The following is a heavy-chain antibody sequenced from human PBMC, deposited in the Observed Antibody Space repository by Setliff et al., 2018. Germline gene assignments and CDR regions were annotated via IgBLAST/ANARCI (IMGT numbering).Heavy chain of an antibody. CDR3: ARSEGSSWLSSYYYYYGMDV. D-gene: IGHD6-13*01. CDR2: INPKTGGT. V-gene: IGHV1-2*04. Sequence: ASVKVSCKTSGYAFTDNYIHWVRQAPGQGLEWMGWINPKTGGTNLAQKFQGWVSMTRDTSITTAYMELSRLRSDDTAVYYCARSEGSSWLSSYYYYYGMDVWGQGTTVTVSS. J-gene: IGHJ6*02. CDR1: GYAFTDNY.